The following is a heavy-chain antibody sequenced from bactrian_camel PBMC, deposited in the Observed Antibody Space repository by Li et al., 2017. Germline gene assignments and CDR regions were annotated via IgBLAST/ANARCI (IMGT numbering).Heavy chain of an antibody. J-gene: IGHJ6*01. Sequence: VQLVESGGGLVQPGGSLRLSCAASGFTFSIHGMSWVRQAPGKGLEWVSRIVPDGGTTQYADSVKGRFTISRDNSKNTLYLQMNSLKPEDTAVYYCVRDTVVSFGYWGQGTQVTVS. CDR1: GFTFSIHG. V-gene: IGHV3S40*01. D-gene: IGHD6*01. CDR3: VRDTVVSFGY. CDR2: IVPDGGTT.